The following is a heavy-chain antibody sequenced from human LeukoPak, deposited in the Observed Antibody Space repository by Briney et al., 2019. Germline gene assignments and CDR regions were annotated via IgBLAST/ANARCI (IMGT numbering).Heavy chain of an antibody. J-gene: IGHJ4*02. CDR3: ARGPRPHSFIAVAGTGDDFDY. CDR1: GGSISSGGYS. CDR2: IYHSGST. V-gene: IGHV4-30-2*01. Sequence: SQTLSLTCAVSGGSISSGGYSWSWIRQPPGKGLEWIGYIYHSGSTYYNQSLKSRVTISVDTSKNQFSLKLSSVTAADTAVYYCARGPRPHSFIAVAGTGDDFDYWGQGTLVTVSS. D-gene: IGHD6-19*01.